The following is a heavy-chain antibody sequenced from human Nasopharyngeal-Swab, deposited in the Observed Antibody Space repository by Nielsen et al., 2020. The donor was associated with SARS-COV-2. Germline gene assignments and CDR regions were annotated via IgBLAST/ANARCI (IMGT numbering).Heavy chain of an antibody. D-gene: IGHD6-19*01. J-gene: IGHJ4*02. V-gene: IGHV3-30*03. CDR1: GFTFSSYG. CDR3: ARDRTAVALDY. Sequence: GGSLRLSCAPSGFTFSSYGMNWVRQAPGKGLEWVAVISYDGSNKYYADSVKGRFTIPRDNSKNTLYLQMNSLRAEDTAVYYCARDRTAVALDYWGQGTLVTVSS. CDR2: ISYDGSNK.